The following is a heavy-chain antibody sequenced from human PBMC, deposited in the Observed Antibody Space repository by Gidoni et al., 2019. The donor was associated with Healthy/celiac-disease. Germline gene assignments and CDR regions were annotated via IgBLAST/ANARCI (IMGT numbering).Heavy chain of an antibody. J-gene: IGHJ4*02. V-gene: IGHV3-13*01. CDR3: AREGGGSYSFDY. CDR1: GFTFSSYD. Sequence: EVQLVESGGGLLQPGGSLRLSCAASGFTFSSYDMHWVRQATGKGLEWVSGIGIAGDTFYPGSVKGRFTISRENAKNSLYLQMNSLRAGDTAIYYCAREGGGSYSFDYWGQGTLVTVSS. CDR2: IGIAGDT. D-gene: IGHD1-26*01.